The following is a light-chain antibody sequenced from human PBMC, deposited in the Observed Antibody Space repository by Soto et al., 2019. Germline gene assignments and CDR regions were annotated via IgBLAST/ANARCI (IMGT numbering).Light chain of an antibody. CDR3: ATWDDSLNGFYV. J-gene: IGLJ1*01. CDR2: RNN. V-gene: IGLV1-47*01. CDR1: TSNIGSNY. Sequence: QSVLTQPPSASGPPGQGVTISCSGSTSNIGSNYVYWYQQLPGTAPKLLIYRNNQRPSGVPDRFSGSKSGTSASLAISGLRSDDEADYFCATWDDSLNGFYVFGTGTKLTVL.